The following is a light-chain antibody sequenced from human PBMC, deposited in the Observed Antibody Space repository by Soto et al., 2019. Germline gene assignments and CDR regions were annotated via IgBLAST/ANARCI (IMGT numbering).Light chain of an antibody. CDR1: RSVSYY. J-gene: IGKJ5*01. V-gene: IGKV3-11*01. CDR2: DAS. CDR3: QQRSQWPPMT. Sequence: IVLSQSPCTLSLSTGERATLSCTSSRSVSYYLAWYQQKPGQAPRLLIYDASSRATGVPDRFSGSGSGTDFSLTISSIEPEDVAVYYCQQRSQWPPMTFGQGTRLEI.